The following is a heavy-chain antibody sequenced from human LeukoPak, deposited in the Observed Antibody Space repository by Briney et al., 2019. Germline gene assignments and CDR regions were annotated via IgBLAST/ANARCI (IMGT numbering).Heavy chain of an antibody. CDR1: GGSISSGSYY. CDR3: ARGHVCSSTSCYRFGYYYYMDV. V-gene: IGHV4-61*02. CDR2: IYTSGST. D-gene: IGHD2-2*02. Sequence: SETLSLTCTVSGGSISSGSYYWSWIRQPAGKGLEWIGRIYTSGSTNYNPSLKSRVTMSVDTSKNQFSLKLSSVTAADTAVYYCARGHVCSSTSCYRFGYYYYMDVWGKGTTVTVSS. J-gene: IGHJ6*03.